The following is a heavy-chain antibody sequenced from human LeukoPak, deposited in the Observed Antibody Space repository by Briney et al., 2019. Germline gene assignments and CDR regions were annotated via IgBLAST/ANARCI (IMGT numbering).Heavy chain of an antibody. CDR3: ATGGSSGWYHFEY. J-gene: IGHJ4*02. CDR2: ISNSGGNT. CDR1: GFTFSSYA. D-gene: IGHD6-19*01. Sequence: PGGSLRLSCAASGFTFSSYAMTWVRQAPGKGLEWVSGISNSGGNTYYADSVKGRFTISRDNSKNALYLQMNSLRAEDTAVYYCATGGSSGWYHFEYWGQGTLVTVSS. V-gene: IGHV3-23*01.